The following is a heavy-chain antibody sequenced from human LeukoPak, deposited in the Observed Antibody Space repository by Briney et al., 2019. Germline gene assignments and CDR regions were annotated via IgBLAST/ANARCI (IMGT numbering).Heavy chain of an antibody. CDR3: AREFGYSSSFYYYYMDV. CDR1: GFTVTSNS. Sequence: GGSLRLSCTVSGFTVTSNSMSWVRQAPGKGLEWVSFIYSGGNTHYSDSLKGRFTISRDNSKNTLYLQMNSLRVEDTAVYYCAREFGYSSSFYYYYMDVWGKGTTVTVSS. CDR2: IYSGGNT. V-gene: IGHV3-53*01. D-gene: IGHD6-6*01. J-gene: IGHJ6*03.